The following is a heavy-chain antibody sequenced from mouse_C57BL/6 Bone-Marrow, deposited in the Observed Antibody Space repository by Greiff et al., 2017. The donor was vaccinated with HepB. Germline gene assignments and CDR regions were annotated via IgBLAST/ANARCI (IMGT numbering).Heavy chain of an antibody. CDR3: VRHEDADDYYFDY. J-gene: IGHJ2*01. CDR1: GFSFNTYA. V-gene: IGHV10-1*01. CDR2: IRSKSNNYAT. Sequence: DVKLVESGGGLVQPKGSLKLSCAASGFSFNTYAMNWVRQAPGKGLEWVARIRSKSNNYATYYADSVKDRFTISRDDSESMLYLQMNNLKTEDTAMYYCVRHEDADDYYFDYWGQGTTLTVSS. D-gene: IGHD2-4*01.